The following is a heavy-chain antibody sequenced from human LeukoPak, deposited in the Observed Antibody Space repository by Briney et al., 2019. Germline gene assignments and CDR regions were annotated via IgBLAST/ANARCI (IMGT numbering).Heavy chain of an antibody. Sequence: SETLSLTCAVSGYSISSGYYWGWIRQPPGKGLEWIGSIYHSGSTYYNPSLKSRVTISVDTSKNQFSLKLSSVTAADTAVYYCARDRYCSGGSCYQYFQHWGQGTLVTVSS. CDR3: ARDRYCSGGSCYQYFQH. D-gene: IGHD2-15*01. CDR1: GYSISSGYY. CDR2: IYHSGST. V-gene: IGHV4-38-2*02. J-gene: IGHJ1*01.